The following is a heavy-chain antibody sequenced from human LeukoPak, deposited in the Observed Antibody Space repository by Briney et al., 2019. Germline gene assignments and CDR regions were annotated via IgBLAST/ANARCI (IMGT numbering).Heavy chain of an antibody. V-gene: IGHV3-74*01. J-gene: IGHJ4*02. CDR3: ARDGVGASHDY. D-gene: IGHD1-26*01. Sequence: PGGSLRLSCAVSGFTFSSYAMSWVRQTPGKGLVWVSRISRDGTTTTYADSVKGRFTISRDNAKNTLYLEMNSLRAEDTAVYFCARDGVGASHDYWGQGTLVTVSS. CDR2: ISRDGTTT. CDR1: GFTFSSYA.